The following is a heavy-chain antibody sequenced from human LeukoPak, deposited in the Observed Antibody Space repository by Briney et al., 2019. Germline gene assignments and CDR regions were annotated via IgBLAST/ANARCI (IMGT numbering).Heavy chain of an antibody. J-gene: IGHJ4*02. Sequence: ASVKVSCKASGYTFTGYYMHWVRQAPGQGLEWMGWINPNSDGTNYAQKFQGRVTMTRDTSISTAYMELSSLTSDDTAVYYCARGMAARYYFDYWGQGTLVTVSS. CDR2: INPNSDGT. CDR3: ARGMAARYYFDY. D-gene: IGHD6-13*01. CDR1: GYTFTGYY. V-gene: IGHV1-2*02.